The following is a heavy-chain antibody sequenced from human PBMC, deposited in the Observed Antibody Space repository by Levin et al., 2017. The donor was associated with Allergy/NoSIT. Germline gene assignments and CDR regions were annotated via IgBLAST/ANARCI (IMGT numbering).Heavy chain of an antibody. CDR2: ISHSGST. D-gene: IGHD2-8*01. V-gene: IGHV4-34*01. J-gene: IGHJ4*02. Sequence: SETLSLTCAVYGGSFSDYYWTWIRQPPGKGLEWIGEISHSGSTNYNPSLNSRVTISVDTSKNQFSLKVTSVTAADTAVYYCARGDTVEMVYAFECWGQGTLVTVSS. CDR3: ARGDTVEMVYAFEC. CDR1: GGSFSDYY.